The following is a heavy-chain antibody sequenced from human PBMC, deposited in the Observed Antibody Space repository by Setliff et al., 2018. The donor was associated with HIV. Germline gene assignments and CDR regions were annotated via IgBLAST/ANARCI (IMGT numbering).Heavy chain of an antibody. CDR2: IWYDGSNE. Sequence: HPGGSLRLSCAASGFSLSYHGMHWVRQAPGKGLEWVAIIWYDGSNEYYADSVKGRFTISRDNSKNTLYLQMDSLRAEDTAVYYCVRDQNTPSRCRSKTCINPGDYWGLGTLVTVSS. CDR3: VRDQNTPSRCRSKTCINPGDY. V-gene: IGHV3-33*01. CDR1: GFSLSYHG. D-gene: IGHD2-2*01. J-gene: IGHJ4*02.